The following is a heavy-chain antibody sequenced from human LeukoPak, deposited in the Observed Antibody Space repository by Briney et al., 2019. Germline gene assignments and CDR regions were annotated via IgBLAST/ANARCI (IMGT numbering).Heavy chain of an antibody. D-gene: IGHD3-3*01. Sequence: PGASVKVSCKTSGYTFTGYYVHWVRQAPGQGLEWMGRITPNSGDAIYAQKFQGRATMTRDTSISAAYMELSGLTSDDTAIYYCARDLVGGIWSAGFWGQGTLVTVSS. CDR3: ARDLVGGIWSAGF. J-gene: IGHJ4*02. CDR1: GYTFTGYY. V-gene: IGHV1-2*06. CDR2: ITPNSGDA.